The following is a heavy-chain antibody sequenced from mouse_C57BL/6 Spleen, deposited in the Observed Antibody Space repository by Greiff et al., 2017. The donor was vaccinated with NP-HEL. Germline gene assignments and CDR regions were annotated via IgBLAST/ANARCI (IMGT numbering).Heavy chain of an antibody. V-gene: IGHV1-69*01. J-gene: IGHJ1*03. Sequence: QVQLQQSGAELVMPGASVKLSCKASGYTFTSYWMHWVKQRPGQGLEWIGEIDPSDSYTNYNQKFKGKSTLTVDKSSSTAYMQLSSLTSEDSAVYYCARRGTGTYWYFDVWGTGTTVTVSS. CDR3: ARRGTGTYWYFDV. D-gene: IGHD4-1*01. CDR1: GYTFTSYW. CDR2: IDPSDSYT.